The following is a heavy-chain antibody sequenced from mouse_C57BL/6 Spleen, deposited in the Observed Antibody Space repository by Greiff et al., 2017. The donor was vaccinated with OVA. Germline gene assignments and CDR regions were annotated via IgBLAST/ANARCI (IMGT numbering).Heavy chain of an antibody. V-gene: IGHV1-76*01. CDR2: IYPGSGNT. J-gene: IGHJ4*01. D-gene: IGHD2-2*01. CDR3: ASHGSPYAMDY. Sequence: VQLQQSGAELVRPGASVKLSCKASCYTFTDYYINWVQQRPGQGLEWIARIYPGSGNTYYNEKFKGKATLTAEKSSSTAYMQLSSLTSEVSAVYFCASHGSPYAMDYWGQGTSVTVSS. CDR1: CYTFTDYY.